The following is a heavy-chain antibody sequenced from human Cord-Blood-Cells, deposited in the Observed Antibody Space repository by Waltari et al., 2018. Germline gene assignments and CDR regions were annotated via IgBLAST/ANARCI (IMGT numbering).Heavy chain of an antibody. CDR2: INHSGST. V-gene: IGHV4-34*01. CDR1: GGSFSGYY. CDR3: ARVSSGLYYFDY. J-gene: IGHJ4*02. Sequence: QVQLQQWGAGLLKPSETLSLPCDVYGGSFSGYYWSWIRQPPGKGLEWIGEINHSGSTNYNPSLKSRVTISVDTSKNQFSLKLSSVTAADTAVYYCARVSSGLYYFDYWGQGTLVTVSS. D-gene: IGHD3-10*01.